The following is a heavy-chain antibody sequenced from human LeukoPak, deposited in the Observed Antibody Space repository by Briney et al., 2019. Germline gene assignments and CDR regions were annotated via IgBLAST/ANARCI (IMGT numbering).Heavy chain of an antibody. CDR2: ISGSGGST. CDR3: AKDKESSGWSTYFDY. V-gene: IGHV3-23*01. D-gene: IGHD6-19*01. J-gene: IGHJ4*02. CDR1: GFTFSSYA. Sequence: GGSLRLSCAASGFTFSSYAMSWVRQAPGKGLEWVSAISGSGGSTYYADSVKGRFTISRDNSKNTLYPQMNSLRAEDTAVYYCAKDKESSGWSTYFDYWGQGTLVTVSS.